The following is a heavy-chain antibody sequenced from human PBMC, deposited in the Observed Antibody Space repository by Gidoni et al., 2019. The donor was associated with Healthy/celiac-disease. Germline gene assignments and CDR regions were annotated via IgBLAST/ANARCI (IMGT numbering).Heavy chain of an antibody. CDR2: ISGSGGST. Sequence: EVQLVESGGGLVQPGGSLSPPWPATAPTFSSYAMSWVRQAPGKGLEWVAAISGSGGSTYYADSVKGRFTISRDNSKNTLYLQMNSLRAEDTAVYYCAKDNSGSYYSGIDYWGQGTLVTVSS. D-gene: IGHD1-26*01. J-gene: IGHJ4*02. CDR3: AKDNSGSYYSGIDY. CDR1: APTFSSYA. V-gene: IGHV3-23*04.